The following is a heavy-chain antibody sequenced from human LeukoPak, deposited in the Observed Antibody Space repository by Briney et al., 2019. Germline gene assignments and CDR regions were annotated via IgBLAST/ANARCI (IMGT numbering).Heavy chain of an antibody. J-gene: IGHJ4*02. CDR1: GFTFSSYS. CDR2: ISSSSSYI. D-gene: IGHD6-19*01. Sequence: SGGSLRLSCAASGFTFSSYSMNWVRQAPGKGLEWVSSISSSSSYIYYADSVKGRFTISRDNAKNSLYLQMNSLRAEDTAVYYCARPLSPGYSSGWYVVDYWGQGTLVTVSS. CDR3: ARPLSPGYSSGWYVVDY. V-gene: IGHV3-21*01.